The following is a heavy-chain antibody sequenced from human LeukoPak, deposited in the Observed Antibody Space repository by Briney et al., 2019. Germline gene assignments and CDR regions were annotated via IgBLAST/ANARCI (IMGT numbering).Heavy chain of an antibody. D-gene: IGHD5-24*01. Sequence: GESLKISCKGSGYSFTSYWIGWVRQMPGKGLEWMGIIYPGDSDTNYSPSFQGRVTISVDKSINTAYLQWSSLKASDTAMYYCARPRAGDNYNWFDPWGQGTLVTVSS. CDR2: IYPGDSDT. J-gene: IGHJ5*02. CDR1: GYSFTSYW. CDR3: ARPRAGDNYNWFDP. V-gene: IGHV5-51*01.